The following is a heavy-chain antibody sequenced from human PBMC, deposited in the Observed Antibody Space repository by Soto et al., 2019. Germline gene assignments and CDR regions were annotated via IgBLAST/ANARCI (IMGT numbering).Heavy chain of an antibody. CDR1: GFTFSNYA. Sequence: EVQVLDSGGGLVQPGGSLRLSCAASGFTFSNYAMNWVRQAPGKGLEWVSAISGSGSSTYYADSVKGRFTISRDNSKNTLYLQMNSLGAEDTAVYYCAKGTRYCINGVRVVMDYWGQGTLVTVSS. D-gene: IGHD2-8*01. J-gene: IGHJ4*02. V-gene: IGHV3-23*01. CDR3: AKGTRYCINGVRVVMDY. CDR2: ISGSGSST.